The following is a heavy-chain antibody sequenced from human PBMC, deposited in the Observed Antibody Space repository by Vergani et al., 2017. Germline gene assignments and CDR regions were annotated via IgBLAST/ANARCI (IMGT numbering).Heavy chain of an antibody. CDR1: GGSLSSYY. V-gene: IGHV4-59*01. D-gene: IGHD6-19*01. CDR3: ARGSSGWSSPFDY. CDR2: IYYSGST. J-gene: IGHJ4*02. Sequence: QVQLQESGPGLVKPSETLSLTCTVSGGSLSSYYWCWVRQPPGKGLEWFGYIYYSGSTNYNPSLKSRVTISVDTSKNHFSLKLSSVTAADTAVYYCARGSSGWSSPFDYWGQGTLVTVSS.